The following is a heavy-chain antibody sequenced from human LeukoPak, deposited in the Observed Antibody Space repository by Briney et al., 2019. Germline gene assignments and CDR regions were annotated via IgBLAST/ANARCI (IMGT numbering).Heavy chain of an antibody. Sequence: PGGSLRLSCAASGFTFSSYWMSWVRQAPGKGLEWVSAISGSGGSTYYADSVKGRFTISRDNSKNTLYLQMNSLRAEDTAVYYCAKCEDIVVVPAAPFDYWGQGTLVTVSS. J-gene: IGHJ4*02. CDR3: AKCEDIVVVPAAPFDY. D-gene: IGHD2-2*01. CDR2: ISGSGGST. CDR1: GFTFSSYW. V-gene: IGHV3-23*01.